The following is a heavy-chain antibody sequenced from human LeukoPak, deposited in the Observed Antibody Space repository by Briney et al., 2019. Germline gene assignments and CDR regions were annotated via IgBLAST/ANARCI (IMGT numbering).Heavy chain of an antibody. Sequence: GASVKVSCKASGYTFTSYDINWVRQATGQGLEWMGWMNPNSGNTGYAQKFQGRVTMTRNTSISTAYMELSSLRSEDTAVYYCASRPEYYYDSSGYPPEDAFDIWGQGTMVTVSS. J-gene: IGHJ3*02. V-gene: IGHV1-8*01. CDR1: GYTFTSYD. CDR2: MNPNSGNT. CDR3: ASRPEYYYDSSGYPPEDAFDI. D-gene: IGHD3-22*01.